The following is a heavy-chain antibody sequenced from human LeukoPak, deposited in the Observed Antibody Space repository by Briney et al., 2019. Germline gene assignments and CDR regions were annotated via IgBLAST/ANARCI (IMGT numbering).Heavy chain of an antibody. CDR1: GFTFSSYW. J-gene: IGHJ4*02. V-gene: IGHV3-74*01. CDR3: ARAHYSDNSGYYAPFDY. Sequence: GGSLRLSCAASGFTFSSYWMHWVRQAPGKGLVWVSRLNSDGSRTSYADSVKGRFTISRDNAKNTLYLQMNSLRAEDTAVYYCARAHYSDNSGYYAPFDYWGQGTLVTVSS. CDR2: LNSDGSRT. D-gene: IGHD3-22*01.